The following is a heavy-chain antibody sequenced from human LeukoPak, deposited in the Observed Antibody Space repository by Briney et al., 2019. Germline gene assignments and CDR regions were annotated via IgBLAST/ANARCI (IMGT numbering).Heavy chain of an antibody. CDR2: ISSFSRYI. D-gene: IGHD3-22*01. Sequence: GGSLRLSCAASGFTFSSYSMNWVRQAPGKGLEWVSSISSFSRYIYYADSVKGRFTISRDNAKNSLYLQMNSLRAEDTAVYYCAKDRVPMIVVVMQSWGQGTLVTVSS. J-gene: IGHJ5*02. CDR3: AKDRVPMIVVVMQS. CDR1: GFTFSSYS. V-gene: IGHV3-21*04.